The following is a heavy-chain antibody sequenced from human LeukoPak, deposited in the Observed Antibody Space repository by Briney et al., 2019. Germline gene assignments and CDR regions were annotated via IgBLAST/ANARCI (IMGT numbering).Heavy chain of an antibody. J-gene: IGHJ5*02. Sequence: GGSLRLSCAASGFTFSSYSMHWVRQAPGKGLEWVSSISNNGSNIYYADSVKGRFTISRDNSKNTLYLQMNSLIAEDTAVYYWAKDWLFTIFGEVSAADWFDPWGQGTLVSVSS. CDR2: ISNNGSNI. V-gene: IGHV3-30*02. CDR1: GFTFSSYS. CDR3: AKDWLFTIFGEVSAADWFDP. D-gene: IGHD3-3*01.